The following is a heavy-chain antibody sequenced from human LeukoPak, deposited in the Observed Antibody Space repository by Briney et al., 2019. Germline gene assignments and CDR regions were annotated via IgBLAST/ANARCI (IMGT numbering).Heavy chain of an antibody. CDR1: GGSISSYY. J-gene: IGHJ4*02. V-gene: IGHV4-4*09. CDR3: ARGMVGYCSGGSCYVLDY. CDR2: IYTSGST. Sequence: SETLSPTCTVSGGSISSYYWSWIRQPPGKGLEWIGYIYTSGSTNYNPSLKSRVTISVDTSKNQFSLKLSSVTAADTAVYYCARGMVGYCSGGSCYVLDYWGQGTLVTVSS. D-gene: IGHD2-15*01.